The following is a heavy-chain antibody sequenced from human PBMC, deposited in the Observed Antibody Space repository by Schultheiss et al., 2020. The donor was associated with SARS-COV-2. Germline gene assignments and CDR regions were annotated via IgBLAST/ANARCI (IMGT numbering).Heavy chain of an antibody. J-gene: IGHJ4*02. CDR1: GFTFSNAW. D-gene: IGHD1-26*01. Sequence: GGSLRLSCAASGFTFSNAWMSWVRQAPGKGLEWVGRIKSKTDGGTTDYAAPVKGRFTISRDNAKNSLYLQMSSLRAEDTAVYYCARELGGGSLDHWGQGTLVTVSS. CDR3: ARELGGGSLDH. CDR2: IKSKTDGGTT. V-gene: IGHV3-15*01.